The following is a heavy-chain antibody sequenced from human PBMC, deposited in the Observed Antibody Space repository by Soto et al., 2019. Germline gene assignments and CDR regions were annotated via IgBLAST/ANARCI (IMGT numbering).Heavy chain of an antibody. CDR3: ARAGGSDGSTSSSPIWESWFDP. CDR1: GYTFTSYY. D-gene: IGHD3-22*01. Sequence: ASVKVSCKPSGYTFTSYYMHWVRQAPGQGLEWMGIINPSGGSTTYAQKFQGRVTMTTDTSTSTVYMELGSLRSEDTAVYFCARAGGSDGSTSSSPIWESWFDPWGQGTLVTVSS. V-gene: IGHV1-46*01. J-gene: IGHJ5*02. CDR2: INPSGGST.